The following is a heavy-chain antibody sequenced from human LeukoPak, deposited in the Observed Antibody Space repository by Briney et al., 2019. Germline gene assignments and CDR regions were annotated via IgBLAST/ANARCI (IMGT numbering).Heavy chain of an antibody. Sequence: PGGSLRLSCAASGFTFSSYAMSWVRQAPGKGLEWVSTINKSGGTTYYADSVKGRFTISRDNSKNTLYLQMDSPRVEDTAVYYCAKAFSNAYDYGPTDYWGQGTLVTVSS. D-gene: IGHD5-12*01. CDR3: AKAFSNAYDYGPTDY. V-gene: IGHV3-23*01. CDR1: GFTFSSYA. J-gene: IGHJ4*02. CDR2: INKSGGTT.